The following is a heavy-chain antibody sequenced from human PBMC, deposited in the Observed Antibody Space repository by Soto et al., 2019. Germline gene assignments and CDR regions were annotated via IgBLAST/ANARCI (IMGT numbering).Heavy chain of an antibody. Sequence: LRLSCAASGFTFSSYGMHWVRQAPGKGLEWVAVISYDGSNKYYADSVKGRFTISRDNSKNTLYLQMNSLRAEDTAVYYCAKDRDYGDYGIYGMDVWGQGTTVTVSS. CDR2: ISYDGSNK. CDR1: GFTFSSYG. D-gene: IGHD4-17*01. J-gene: IGHJ6*02. V-gene: IGHV3-30*18. CDR3: AKDRDYGDYGIYGMDV.